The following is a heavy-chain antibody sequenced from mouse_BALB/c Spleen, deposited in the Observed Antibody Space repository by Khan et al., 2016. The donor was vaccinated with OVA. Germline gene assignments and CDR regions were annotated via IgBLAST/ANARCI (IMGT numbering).Heavy chain of an antibody. D-gene: IGHD1-1*01. CDR2: INPYNGFT. V-gene: IGHV1-18*01. J-gene: IGHJ3*01. Sequence: VQLQQSGPELVKPGASMKISRKASGYSFTDYTMNWVKQSHGKNLEWIGLINPYNGFTSYNQKFKGKATLTVDKSSSTAYMELLSLTSEDSAVYYCARGNYYGSNSWFAYWGQGTLVTVSA. CDR1: GYSFTDYT. CDR3: ARGNYYGSNSWFAY.